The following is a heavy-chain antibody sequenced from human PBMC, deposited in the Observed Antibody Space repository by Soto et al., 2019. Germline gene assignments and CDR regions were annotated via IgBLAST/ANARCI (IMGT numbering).Heavy chain of an antibody. CDR2: IKYSGTT. D-gene: IGHD5-12*01. J-gene: IGHJ6*02. CDR3: TRNIMGTNYYYYGMDV. V-gene: IGHV4-39*07. CDR1: GGSISSSRCH. Sequence: SETLSLTCTVSGGSISSSRCHWGWIRQPPGKRLEWIASIKYSGTTFYNPSLKSRVTLSVDTSKNQFSLKLSSVTAADTAVYYCTRNIMGTNYYYYGMDVWGQGTTVTVSS.